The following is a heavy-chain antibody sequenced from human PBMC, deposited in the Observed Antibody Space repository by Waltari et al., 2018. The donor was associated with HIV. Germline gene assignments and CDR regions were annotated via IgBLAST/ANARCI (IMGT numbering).Heavy chain of an antibody. J-gene: IGHJ4*02. D-gene: IGHD3-22*01. CDR3: ASIVGYYDSSGYYDY. Sequence: QVQLVQSGAEVKKPGSSVKVSCKASGGTFTSDATSWVRQPPGQGLEWMGGSIPIFGTANYAQKFQGRVTITADESTSTAYMELSSLRSEDTAVYYCASIVGYYDSSGYYDYWGQGTLVTVSS. CDR2: SIPIFGTA. V-gene: IGHV1-69*13. CDR1: GGTFTSDA.